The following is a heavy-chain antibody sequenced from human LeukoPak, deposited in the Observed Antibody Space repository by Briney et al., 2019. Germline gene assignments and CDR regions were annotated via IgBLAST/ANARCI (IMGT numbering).Heavy chain of an antibody. J-gene: IGHJ4*02. CDR3: ARKLGYCSGGSCYLCDY. D-gene: IGHD2-15*01. CDR2: ISAYNGNT. V-gene: IGHV1-18*01. CDR1: GYTFTSYG. Sequence: ASVKVSCKTSGYTFTSYGISWVRQAPGQGLEWMGWISAYNGNTNYAQKLQGRVTMTTDTSTSTAYMELRSLRSDDTAVYYCARKLGYCSGGSCYLCDYWGQGTLVTVSS.